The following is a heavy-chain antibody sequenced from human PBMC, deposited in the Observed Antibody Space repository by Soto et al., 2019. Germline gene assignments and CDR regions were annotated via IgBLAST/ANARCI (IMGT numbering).Heavy chain of an antibody. CDR3: ARADPDASVGY. CDR2: ISAYSGST. CDR1: GYTFTSYG. V-gene: IGHV1-18*04. Sequence: ASVKVSRKASGYTFTSYGISWVRQAPGQGLEWMGWISAYSGSTYYNPSLKSRVTISADTSKNQFSLRMNSMIAADTAVYYCARADPDASVGYWGQGTLVTVSS. D-gene: IGHD2-15*01. J-gene: IGHJ4*02.